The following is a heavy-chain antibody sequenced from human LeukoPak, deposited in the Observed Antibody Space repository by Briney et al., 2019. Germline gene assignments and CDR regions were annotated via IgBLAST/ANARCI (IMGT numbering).Heavy chain of an antibody. Sequence: SETLSLTCAVYGGSFSGYYWSWIRQPPGKGGEWRGEINHSGSTNYTPSLKSRVTISVHTSKNQFSLKLSSVTAADTAVYYCARGGYYDSSGYYGYYYWGQGTLVTVSS. J-gene: IGHJ4*02. CDR2: INHSGST. CDR3: ARGGYYDSSGYYGYYY. D-gene: IGHD3-22*01. CDR1: GGSFSGYY. V-gene: IGHV4-34*01.